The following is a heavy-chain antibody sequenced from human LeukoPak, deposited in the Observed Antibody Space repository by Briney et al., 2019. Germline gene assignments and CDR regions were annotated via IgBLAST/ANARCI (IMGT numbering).Heavy chain of an antibody. D-gene: IGHD6-19*01. J-gene: IGHJ4*02. CDR2: INPNSGGT. CDR3: AREVEGQWLPHLDY. Sequence: ASVKVSCKASGYTFTGYYMHWVRQAPGQGLEWMGWINPNSGGTNYAQKFQGRVTMTRDTSISTAYMELSRLRSDDTAVYYCAREVEGQWLPHLDYWGQGTLVTVSS. CDR1: GYTFTGYY. V-gene: IGHV1-2*02.